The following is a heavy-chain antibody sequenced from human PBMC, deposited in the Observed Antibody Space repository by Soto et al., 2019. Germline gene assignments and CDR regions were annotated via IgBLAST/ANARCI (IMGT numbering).Heavy chain of an antibody. D-gene: IGHD6-13*01. V-gene: IGHV1-2*04. J-gene: IGHJ4*02. CDR1: GYTFTGYY. Sequence: GASVKVSCKASGYTFTGYYMHWVRQAPGQGLEWMGWINPNSGGTNYAQKFQGWVTMTRDTSISTAYMELSRLRSDDTAVYYCARGRGRSSSWYFYYWGQGTLVTVSS. CDR3: ARGRGRSSSWYFYY. CDR2: INPNSGGT.